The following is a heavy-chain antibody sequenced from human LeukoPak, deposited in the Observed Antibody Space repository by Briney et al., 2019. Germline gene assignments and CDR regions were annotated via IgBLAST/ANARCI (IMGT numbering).Heavy chain of an antibody. V-gene: IGHV3-23*01. Sequence: PGGSLRLSCAASGFTFSSYAMSWVRQAPGKGLEWVSAISGSGGSTYYADSVKGRFTISRDNSKNTLYLQMNSLGAEDTAVYYCAKDRPQLYSSGWSRPSYYFDYWGQGTLVTVSS. D-gene: IGHD6-19*01. CDR1: GFTFSSYA. CDR2: ISGSGGST. J-gene: IGHJ4*02. CDR3: AKDRPQLYSSGWSRPSYYFDY.